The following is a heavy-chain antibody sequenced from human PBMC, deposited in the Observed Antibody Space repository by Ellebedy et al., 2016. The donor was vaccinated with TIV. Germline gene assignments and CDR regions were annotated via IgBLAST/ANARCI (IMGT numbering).Heavy chain of an antibody. CDR1: GYSFISYW. J-gene: IGHJ3*02. CDR2: IYPGDSDT. Sequence: PGGSLRLSCKGSGYSFISYWIGWVRQMPGKGLEWMGIIYPGDSDTRYSPSFQGQVTISDDKSISTAYLQWNSLKASDTAMYYCARRPSSEDDAFYIWGQGTMVTVSS. V-gene: IGHV5-51*01. CDR3: ARRPSSEDDAFYI.